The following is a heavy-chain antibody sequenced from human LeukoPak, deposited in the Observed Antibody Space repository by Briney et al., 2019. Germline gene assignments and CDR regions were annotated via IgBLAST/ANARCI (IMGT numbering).Heavy chain of an antibody. CDR3: ARAFYQGLDGMDV. V-gene: IGHV3-33*08. J-gene: IGHJ6*02. D-gene: IGHD2/OR15-2a*01. CDR2: IWYDGSNK. Sequence: GGSLGLSCEASGFTFSSYGMHWVRQAPGKGLEWVAVIWYDGSNKYYADSVKGRFTISRDNSKNTLYLQMNSLRAEDTAMYYCARAFYQGLDGMDVWGQGTTVTVSS. CDR1: GFTFSSYG.